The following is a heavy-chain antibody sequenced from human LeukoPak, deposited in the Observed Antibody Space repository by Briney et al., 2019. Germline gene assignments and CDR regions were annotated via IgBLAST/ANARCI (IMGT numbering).Heavy chain of an antibody. CDR2: ISASSNSI. J-gene: IGHJ5*02. CDR3: AGRNCSNGVCPLDP. V-gene: IGHV3-21*01. CDR1: GSTFSTYS. Sequence: GGSLRLSCTASGSTFSTYSMNWVRQAPGKGLEWVASISASSNSIYYADSVKGRFTIYRDNAKNSLFLQMNSLRAEDAAVYFCAGRNCSNGVCPLDPWGQGTLDTVSS. D-gene: IGHD2-8*01.